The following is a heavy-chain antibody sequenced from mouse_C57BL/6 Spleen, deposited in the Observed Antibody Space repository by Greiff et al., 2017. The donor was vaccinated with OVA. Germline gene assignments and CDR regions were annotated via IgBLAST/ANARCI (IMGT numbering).Heavy chain of an antibody. J-gene: IGHJ3*01. CDR2: INPYNGGT. Sequence: EVQLQQSGPVLVKPGASVKMSCKASGYTFTDYYMNWVKQSHGKSLEWIGVINPYNGGTSYNQKFKGKATLTVDKSSSTAYMELNSLTSEDSAVYYCAREEDDWFAYWGQGTLVTVSA. CDR3: AREEDDWFAY. V-gene: IGHV1-19*01. CDR1: GYTFTDYY.